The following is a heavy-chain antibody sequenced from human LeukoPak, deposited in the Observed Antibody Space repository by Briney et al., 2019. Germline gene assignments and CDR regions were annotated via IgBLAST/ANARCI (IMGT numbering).Heavy chain of an antibody. CDR1: GYTFTGYY. J-gene: IGHJ6*03. CDR3: ARVSIAARRDYYYYMDV. V-gene: IGHV1-2*02. CDR2: INPNSGGT. Sequence: GASVKVSCKASGYTFTGYYMHWVRQAPGQGLEWMGWINPNSGGTNYAQKFQGRVTMTRDTSISTAYMELSRLRSDDTAVYYCARVSIAARRDYYYYMDVWGKGTTGTVSS. D-gene: IGHD6-6*01.